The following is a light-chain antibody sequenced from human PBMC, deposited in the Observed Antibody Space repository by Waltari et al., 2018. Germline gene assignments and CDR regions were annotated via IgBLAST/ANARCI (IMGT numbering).Light chain of an antibody. J-gene: IGLJ1*01. CDR2: DVH. Sequence: QSALTQPASVSGSPGQSITSSCTGTSGAVGCYNFSSWYQQYPGEAPQLVIYDVHMRPSGAPDRFSGSKSGNAASLVISGLQAEDEADYYCSSYTATGLYVFGTGTKVTVL. V-gene: IGLV2-14*03. CDR1: SGAVGCYNF. CDR3: SSYTATGLYV.